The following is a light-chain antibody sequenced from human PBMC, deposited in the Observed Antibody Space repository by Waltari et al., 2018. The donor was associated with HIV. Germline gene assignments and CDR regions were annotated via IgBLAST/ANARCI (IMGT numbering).Light chain of an antibody. CDR3: QQYYDIPRT. J-gene: IGKJ1*01. V-gene: IGKV4-1*01. Sequence: DIVMTQSPDSLAVSLGERATINCKSSQSLLSRSNNKTYLAWYQQKPGQPPKLFILWASTRESGVPDRFSGSGSGAHFTLTISSLQAEDVAVYYCQQYYDIPRTFGQGTNVEIK. CDR2: WAS. CDR1: QSLLSRSNNKTY.